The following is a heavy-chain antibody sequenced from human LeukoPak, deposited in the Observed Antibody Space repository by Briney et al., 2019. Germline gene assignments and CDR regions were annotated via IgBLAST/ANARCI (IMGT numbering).Heavy chain of an antibody. CDR2: ISSSGSTI. V-gene: IGHV3-48*03. CDR1: GFTFSSYE. J-gene: IGHJ4*02. Sequence: GGSLRLSCAASGFTFSSYEMNWVRQAPGKGLEWVSYISSSGSTIYYADSVKGRFTISRDNAKNSLYLQMNSLRAEDTAVYYCARVDTAMGSLDYWGQGTLVTVSS. CDR3: ARVDTAMGSLDY. D-gene: IGHD5-18*01.